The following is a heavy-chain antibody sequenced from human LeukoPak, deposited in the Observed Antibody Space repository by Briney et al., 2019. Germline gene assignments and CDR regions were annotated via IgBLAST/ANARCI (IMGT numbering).Heavy chain of an antibody. CDR2: ISGSGGTT. Sequence: PGGSLRLSCAASGFTFSSYAMSWVRQAPGKGLEWVSTISGSGGTTYYADSVKGRFTISRDNSKNTLYLQMNSLRAEDTAVYYCAKDPQSSGWAYYFDYWGQGTLVTVSS. V-gene: IGHV3-23*01. CDR3: AKDPQSSGWAYYFDY. D-gene: IGHD6-19*01. J-gene: IGHJ4*02. CDR1: GFTFSSYA.